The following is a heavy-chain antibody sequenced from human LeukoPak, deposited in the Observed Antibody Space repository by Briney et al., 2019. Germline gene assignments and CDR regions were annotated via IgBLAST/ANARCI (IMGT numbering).Heavy chain of an antibody. CDR3: ARAKPKNMVRGLIMRRESRYYFDY. V-gene: IGHV3-53*01. CDR1: GFTFSGSA. CDR2: IYSGGST. Sequence: GGSLKLSCAASGFTFSGSAMHWVRQAPGKGLEWVSVIYSGGSTYYADSVKGRFTISRDNYKNTLYLQMNSLRAEDTAVYYCARAKPKNMVRGLIMRRESRYYFDYWGQGTLVTVSS. D-gene: IGHD3-10*01. J-gene: IGHJ4*02.